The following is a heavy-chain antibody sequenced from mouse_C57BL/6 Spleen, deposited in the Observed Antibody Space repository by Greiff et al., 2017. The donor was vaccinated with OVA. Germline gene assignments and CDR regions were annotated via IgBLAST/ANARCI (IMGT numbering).Heavy chain of an antibody. Sequence: VQLQQPGAELVKPGASVKMSCKASGYTFTSYWITWVKQRPGQGLEWIGDIYPGSGSTNYNEKFKSKATLTVDTSSSTAYMQLSSLTSEDSAVYYCARREVTTVEKDYWGQGTTLTVSS. CDR3: ARREVTTVEKDY. CDR2: IYPGSGST. D-gene: IGHD1-1*01. V-gene: IGHV1-55*01. J-gene: IGHJ2*01. CDR1: GYTFTSYW.